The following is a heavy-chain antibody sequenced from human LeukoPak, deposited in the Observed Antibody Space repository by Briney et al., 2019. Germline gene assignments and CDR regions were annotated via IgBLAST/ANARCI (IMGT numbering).Heavy chain of an antibody. CDR1: GFTFSSYE. D-gene: IGHD6-13*01. CDR2: ISSSGSTI. CDR3: HSIAAAGTGY. V-gene: IGHV3-48*03. J-gene: IGHJ4*02. Sequence: PGGSLRLSCAASGFTFSSYEMNWVRQAPGKGLEWVSYISSSGSTIYYADSVKGRFTISRDNAKNTLYLQMNSLRAEDTAVYYCHSIAAAGTGYWGQGILVTVSS.